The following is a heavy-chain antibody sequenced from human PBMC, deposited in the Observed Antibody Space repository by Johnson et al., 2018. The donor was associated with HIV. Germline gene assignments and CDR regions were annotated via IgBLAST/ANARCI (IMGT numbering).Heavy chain of an antibody. Sequence: VQLVESGGGLVQPGGSLRLSCAASGFTFSSYAMHWVRQAPGKGLEYVSAISSNGGSTYYANSVKGRFTISRDNSKNTLYLQMNSLRPEDTAVYYCARSSGYYGTDAFDIWGQGTMVTVSS. J-gene: IGHJ3*02. D-gene: IGHD3-22*01. CDR1: GFTFSSYA. V-gene: IGHV3-64*01. CDR2: ISSNGGST. CDR3: ARSSGYYGTDAFDI.